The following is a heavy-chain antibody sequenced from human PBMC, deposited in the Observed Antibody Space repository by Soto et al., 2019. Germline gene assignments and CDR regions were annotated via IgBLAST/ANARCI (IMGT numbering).Heavy chain of an antibody. CDR2: IYYSGGT. CDR1: GGSIYSSSYY. CDR3: ARHPNRGYGDHVDY. J-gene: IGHJ4*02. V-gene: IGHV4-39*01. D-gene: IGHD4-17*01. Sequence: SETLCLTCAVSGGSIYSSSYYWGWIRQPPGKGLEWIGSIYYSGGTYYNPSLQSRVTISLDTSKNHFSLKLSSVTAADTAIYYCARHPNRGYGDHVDYWGQGTLVTVSS.